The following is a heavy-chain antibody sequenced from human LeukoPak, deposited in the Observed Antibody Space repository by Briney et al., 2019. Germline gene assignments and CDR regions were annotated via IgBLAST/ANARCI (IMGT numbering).Heavy chain of an antibody. D-gene: IGHD2-2*01. Sequence: KDGESLKISCKGSGYSFTSNWIGWVRQMPGKGLEWMGIIYPGDSDTRYSPSFEGQVTISADKSITTAYVQWSSLKDSDTAMYYCARPGVPGSSFSGFDIWGQGTMVTVSS. V-gene: IGHV5-51*01. CDR2: IYPGDSDT. CDR3: ARPGVPGSSFSGFDI. CDR1: GYSFTSNW. J-gene: IGHJ3*02.